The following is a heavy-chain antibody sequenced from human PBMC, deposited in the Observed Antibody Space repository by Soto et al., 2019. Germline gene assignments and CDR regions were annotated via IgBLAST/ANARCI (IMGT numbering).Heavy chain of an antibody. CDR1: GGSFSPYF. CDR2: INHSGST. J-gene: IGHJ2*01. V-gene: IGHV4-34*01. Sequence: SETLSLTCAVYGGSFSPYFWSWIRQPPGKGLEWIGEINHSGSTNYNPSLTRRATLSVDTSKNQVSLKLTSVTAAGTAVYYCARLASGWQYYYFDFWGRGTPVTVSS. CDR3: ARLASGWQYYYFDF. D-gene: IGHD6-19*01.